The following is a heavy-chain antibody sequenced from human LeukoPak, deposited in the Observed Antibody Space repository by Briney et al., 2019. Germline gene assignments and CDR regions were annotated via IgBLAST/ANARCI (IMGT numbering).Heavy chain of an antibody. CDR3: ARVSYYDSSGYYFLSYVDY. Sequence: GGSLRLPCAASGFTFRSYGMHWVRQAPGKGLEWVSVIYGDGSTFYADSVRGRFTISRDSSKNTLYLQMNSLGAEDTAVYYCARVSYYDSSGYYFLSYVDYWGQGTLVTVSS. CDR1: GFTFRSYG. J-gene: IGHJ4*02. V-gene: IGHV3-53*01. CDR2: IYGDGST. D-gene: IGHD3-22*01.